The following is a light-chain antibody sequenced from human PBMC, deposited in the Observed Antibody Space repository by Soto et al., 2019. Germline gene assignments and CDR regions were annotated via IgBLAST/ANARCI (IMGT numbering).Light chain of an antibody. CDR1: QSISSW. CDR3: QQYNSYPWT. V-gene: IGKV1-5*03. CDR2: KAS. Sequence: DIQMTQSPSTLSASVGDRVTITCRASQSISSWLAWYQQKPGKAPKLLIYKASSLESGVPSRFSGSGSGTEFTLTISSLQPDDFATDYCQQYNSYPWTFSQGTKVKIK. J-gene: IGKJ1*01.